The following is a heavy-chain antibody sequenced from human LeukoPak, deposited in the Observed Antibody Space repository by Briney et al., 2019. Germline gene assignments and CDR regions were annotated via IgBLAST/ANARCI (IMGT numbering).Heavy chain of an antibody. CDR2: VYDTGST. CDR1: GESITTHY. V-gene: IGHV4-59*11. Sequence: PSETLSLTCTVSGESITTHYWTWIRQPPGKGLEWIGYVYDTGSTDYNPSLKSRVTISVDTSKNQFSLRLNSVTAADAAIYYCAREKIAMRAFDSWGQGTLVTVSS. CDR3: AREKIAMRAFDS. D-gene: IGHD2-2*01. J-gene: IGHJ4*02.